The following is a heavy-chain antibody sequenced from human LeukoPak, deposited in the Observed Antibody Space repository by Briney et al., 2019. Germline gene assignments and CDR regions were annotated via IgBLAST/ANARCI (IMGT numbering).Heavy chain of an antibody. CDR1: GFTFSSYS. CDR2: IKQDGSEE. Sequence: GGSLRLSCAASGFTFSSYSMNWVRQAPGKGLEWVANIKQDGSEEYYVDSVKGRFTISRDNAKNSLYLQMNTLRAEHTSVYYCARLEAMIVVVIEVRAFDIWGQGTMVTVSS. J-gene: IGHJ3*02. V-gene: IGHV3-7*01. D-gene: IGHD3-22*01. CDR3: ARLEAMIVVVIEVRAFDI.